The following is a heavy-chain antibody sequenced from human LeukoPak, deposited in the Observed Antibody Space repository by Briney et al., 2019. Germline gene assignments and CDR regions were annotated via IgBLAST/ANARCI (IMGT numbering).Heavy chain of an antibody. CDR3: ARGAYVTGTFFIDY. Sequence: PSETLSLTCAVYGGSFSGYYWSWIRQPPGKGLEWIGEINHSGSTNYNPSLQSRVTISVDTSKTQFSLKLSSVTAADTAVYYCARGAYVTGTFFIDYWGQGTLVTVSS. CDR1: GGSFSGYY. D-gene: IGHD1-20*01. CDR2: INHSGST. J-gene: IGHJ4*02. V-gene: IGHV4-34*01.